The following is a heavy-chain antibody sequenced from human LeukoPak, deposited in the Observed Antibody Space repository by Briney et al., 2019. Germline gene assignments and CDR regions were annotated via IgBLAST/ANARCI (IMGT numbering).Heavy chain of an antibody. CDR3: AKGRVRGALGSFDI. CDR1: GLTFEDYA. Sequence: GRSLRLSCAASGLTFEDYAMHWVRQAPGQGLEWVSGISWNSATLCYADSVKGRFTISRDNGKNSPYLQMNSLRAEDTAFYYCAKGRVRGALGSFDIWGQGTMVTVSS. V-gene: IGHV3-9*01. D-gene: IGHD3-10*01. CDR2: ISWNSATL. J-gene: IGHJ3*02.